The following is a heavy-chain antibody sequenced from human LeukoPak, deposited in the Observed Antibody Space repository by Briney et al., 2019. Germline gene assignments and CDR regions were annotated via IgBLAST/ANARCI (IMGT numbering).Heavy chain of an antibody. J-gene: IGHJ4*02. CDR1: GFTFSDYY. V-gene: IGHV3-11*03. CDR3: ATKTDDYFDY. Sequence: GGSLRLSCAASGFTFSDYYMSWIRQAPGKGLQWVSYISGNSVRTAYADSVKGRFTISRDNAKNSVYLQMNSLRAEDTAVYYCATKTDDYFDYWGQGILVTVSS. CDR2: ISGNSVRT.